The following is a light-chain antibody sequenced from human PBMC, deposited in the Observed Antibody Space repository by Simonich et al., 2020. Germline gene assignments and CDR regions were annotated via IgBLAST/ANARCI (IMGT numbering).Light chain of an antibody. V-gene: IGKV3-11*01. CDR2: DAS. CDR3: QQRSNWLT. CDR1: QRVSSY. Sequence: EIVLTQSPATLSLSPGERATLSCRASQRVSSYLAWYQQKPGQAPRLLLYDASNRSTGIPARFSGSGSVTDFTLTISSLEPEDFAVYYCQQRSNWLTFGGGTKVEIK. J-gene: IGKJ4*01.